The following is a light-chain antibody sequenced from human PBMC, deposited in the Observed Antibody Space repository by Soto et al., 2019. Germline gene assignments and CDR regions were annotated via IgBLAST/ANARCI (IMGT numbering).Light chain of an antibody. CDR2: GAS. CDR3: QQYNNWTPWT. J-gene: IGKJ1*01. V-gene: IGKV3-15*01. Sequence: IVMTHSPATLSVSPGEGASLSFSASQSVSSNLAWYQQKPGQAPRLLIYGASTRATGIPARFSGSGSETEFTLTLSSLQSEDFAVYFCQQYNNWTPWTFGQGTKVDIK. CDR1: QSVSSN.